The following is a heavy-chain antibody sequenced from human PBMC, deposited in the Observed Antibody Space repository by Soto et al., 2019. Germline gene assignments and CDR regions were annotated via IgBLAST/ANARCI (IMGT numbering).Heavy chain of an antibody. V-gene: IGHV4-59*01. CDR1: GGSISSYY. D-gene: IGHD6-19*01. CDR2: IYYSGST. Sequence: PSETLSLTCTVSGGSISSYYWSWIRQPPGKGLEWIGYIYYSGSTNYNPSLKSRVTISVDTSKNQSSLKLSSVTAADTAVYYCARGWLVKYYFDYWGQGTLVTVSS. CDR3: ARGWLVKYYFDY. J-gene: IGHJ4*02.